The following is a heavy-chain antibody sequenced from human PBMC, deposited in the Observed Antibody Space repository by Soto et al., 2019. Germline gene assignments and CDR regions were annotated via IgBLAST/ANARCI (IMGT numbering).Heavy chain of an antibody. Sequence: LRLSCSASGFTFSNYAMSWVRQAPGRGVEWVSTTSDTGSTSYAGSVEGRFTVSRDNSKNTLYLQMNSLRAEDTALYSCAKADCSSASCYTIDYWGQGTLVTVSS. CDR3: AKADCSSASCYTIDY. V-gene: IGHV3-23*01. CDR1: GFTFSNYA. CDR2: TSDTGST. D-gene: IGHD2-2*02. J-gene: IGHJ4*02.